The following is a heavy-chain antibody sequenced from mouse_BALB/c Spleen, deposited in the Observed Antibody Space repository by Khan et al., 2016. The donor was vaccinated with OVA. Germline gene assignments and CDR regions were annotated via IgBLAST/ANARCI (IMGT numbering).Heavy chain of an antibody. J-gene: IGHJ3*01. Sequence: EVQLQESGPDLVKPSQSLSLTCTVTGYSITSAYSWHWIRQFPGNKLEWMGYIHYSGGTSYNPSPKSRISITRDTSKNQFLLQLNSVTTEDTATYGCAGGFPTYWGQGTLVTVSA. V-gene: IGHV3-1*02. CDR2: IHYSGGT. CDR3: AGGFPTY. CDR1: GYSITSAYS.